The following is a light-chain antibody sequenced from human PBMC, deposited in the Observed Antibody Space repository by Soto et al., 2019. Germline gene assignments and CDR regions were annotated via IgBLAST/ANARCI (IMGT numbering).Light chain of an antibody. J-gene: IGLJ1*01. CDR1: TSNIGSNT. CDR3: ATWDDSRNGYV. V-gene: IGLV1-44*01. CDR2: DND. Sequence: QSVLTQPPSASGPPGQRVSLSASGSTSNIGSNTVSWYQQLPGTAPRLLIYDNDERPSGVPDRFSGSKSATSASLAISGLQPEDEGDYYCATWDDSRNGYVFGPGTKVTVL.